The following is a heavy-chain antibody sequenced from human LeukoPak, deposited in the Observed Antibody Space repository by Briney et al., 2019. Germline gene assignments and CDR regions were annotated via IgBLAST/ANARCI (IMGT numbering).Heavy chain of an antibody. V-gene: IGHV4-39*01. CDR3: ARIVVADFDY. CDR2: IYSSGST. D-gene: IGHD3-22*01. CDR1: GGSISSSSYY. Sequence: PSETLSLTCTVSGGSISSSSYYWGWIRQPPGKGLEWIGGIYSSGSTYYNPSLKSRVTVSVDTSKNQFSLKLSSVTAADTAVYYCARIVVADFDYWGQGTLVTVSS. J-gene: IGHJ4*02.